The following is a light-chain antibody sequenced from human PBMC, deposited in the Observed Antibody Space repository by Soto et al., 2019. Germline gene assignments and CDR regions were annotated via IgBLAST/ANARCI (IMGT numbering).Light chain of an antibody. Sequence: EIVMTQSPALLSVSLGERATLSCRASQSISNSLAWYQQKPGQAPRLLIYDASTRVTGIPDRFSGSGSGTEFTLTISSLQSEDFAAYYCQHYNSWPMYTFGQGTKLEIK. V-gene: IGKV3-15*01. CDR1: QSISNS. J-gene: IGKJ2*01. CDR3: QHYNSWPMYT. CDR2: DAS.